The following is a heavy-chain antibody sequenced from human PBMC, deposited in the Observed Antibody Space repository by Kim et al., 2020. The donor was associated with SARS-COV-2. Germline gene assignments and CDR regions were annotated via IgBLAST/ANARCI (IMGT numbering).Heavy chain of an antibody. Sequence: ANYARKCQGRVTITADESTSTAYMELSSLRSEYTAVYYCAIYYGSGSYDYWGQGTLVTVSS. J-gene: IGHJ4*02. CDR2: A. D-gene: IGHD3-10*01. V-gene: IGHV1-69*01. CDR3: AIYYGSGSYDY.